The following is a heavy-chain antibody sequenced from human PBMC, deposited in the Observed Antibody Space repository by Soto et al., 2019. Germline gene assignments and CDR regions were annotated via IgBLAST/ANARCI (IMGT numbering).Heavy chain of an antibody. D-gene: IGHD5-12*01. CDR2: IKQDGSEK. Sequence: PGGSLRLSCAASRFTVSSYWMFLVRQAPGKGLEWVATIKQDGSEKLYVDSVKGRFTISRDNAKNSLYLQMDRLRVDDTAVYFCAGAPGWLIDNWGQGTLVTVSS. V-gene: IGHV3-7*04. J-gene: IGHJ4*02. CDR3: AGAPGWLIDN. CDR1: RFTVSSYW.